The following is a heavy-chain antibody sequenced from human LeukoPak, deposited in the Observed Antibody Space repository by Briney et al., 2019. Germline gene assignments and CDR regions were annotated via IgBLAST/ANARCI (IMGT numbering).Heavy chain of an antibody. J-gene: IGHJ5*02. V-gene: IGHV4-39*07. CDR3: ARIYSSSWFLNWFDP. CDR2: IYYSGST. Sequence: SETLSLTCTVSGGSISSSSYYWGWIRQPPGTGLEWIGSIYYSGSTYYNPSLKSRVTISVDTSKDQFSLKLSSVTAADTAVYYCARIYSSSWFLNWFDPWGQGTLVTVSS. CDR1: GGSISSSSYY. D-gene: IGHD6-13*01.